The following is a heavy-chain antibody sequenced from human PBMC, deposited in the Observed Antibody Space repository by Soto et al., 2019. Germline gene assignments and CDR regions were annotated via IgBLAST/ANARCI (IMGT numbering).Heavy chain of an antibody. D-gene: IGHD2-15*01. V-gene: IGHV3-9*01. CDR3: AKDRRGRLFCSGGNCYPDAFDL. Sequence: GGSLRLSCAASGFTFSSYSMHWVRQTPGGGLEWVSGISWNSGSIGYADSVKGRFLISRDNAKNSLSLQMNSLRAEDTALYYCAKDRRGRLFCSGGNCYPDAFDLWGQGTMVTVSS. CDR1: GFTFSSYS. CDR2: ISWNSGSI. J-gene: IGHJ3*01.